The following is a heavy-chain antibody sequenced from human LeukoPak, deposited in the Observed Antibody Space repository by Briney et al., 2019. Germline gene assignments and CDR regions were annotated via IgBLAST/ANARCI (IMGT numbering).Heavy chain of an antibody. CDR3: ARVGVGDYFDY. V-gene: IGHV3-48*03. D-gene: IGHD1-26*01. Sequence: GGSLRLSCAASGFTFSSYEMNWVRQAPGKGLEWVSYISSSGSTIYYADSVKGRFTISRDNAKNSLYLQMNSLRAEDTAVYYCARVGVGDYFDYWGQGTLVTVSS. J-gene: IGHJ4*02. CDR1: GFTFSSYE. CDR2: ISSSGSTI.